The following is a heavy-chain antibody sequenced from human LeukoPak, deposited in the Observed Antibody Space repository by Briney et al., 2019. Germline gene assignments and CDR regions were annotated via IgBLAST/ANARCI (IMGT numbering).Heavy chain of an antibody. CDR1: GGSISSYY. J-gene: IGHJ4*02. Sequence: PSETLSLTCTVSGGSISSYYWSWIRQPPGKGLEWIGYIYYSGSTNYNPFLKSRVTIPVDTSKNQFSLKLSSVTAADTAVYYCARGAIYGDYPYYFDYWGQGTLVTVSS. V-gene: IGHV4-59*01. CDR3: ARGAIYGDYPYYFDY. CDR2: IYYSGST. D-gene: IGHD4-17*01.